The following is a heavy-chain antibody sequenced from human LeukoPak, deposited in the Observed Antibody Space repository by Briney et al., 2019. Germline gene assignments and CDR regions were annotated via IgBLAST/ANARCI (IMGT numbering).Heavy chain of an antibody. CDR1: GGTFSSYA. V-gene: IGHV1-69*04. J-gene: IGHJ6*02. CDR3: ARDSRYYYYYGMDV. D-gene: IGHD2-21*02. CDR2: IIPILGIA. Sequence: ASVKVSCKASGGTFSSYAISWVRQAPGQGLEWMGRIIPILGIANYAQKFQGRVTITADKSTGTAYMELSSLRSEDTAVYYCARDSRYYYYYGMDVWGQGTTVTVSS.